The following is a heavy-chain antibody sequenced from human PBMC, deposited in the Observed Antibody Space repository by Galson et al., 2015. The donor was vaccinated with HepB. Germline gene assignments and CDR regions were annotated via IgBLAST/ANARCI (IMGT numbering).Heavy chain of an antibody. D-gene: IGHD3-10*01. V-gene: IGHV3-7*03. J-gene: IGHJ3*02. CDR3: ARDRRYYGFDAFDI. CDR1: GFTFSSYW. CDR2: IKQDGSEK. Sequence: SLRLSCAASGFTFSSYWMSWVRQAPGKGLEWVANIKQDGSEKYYVDSVKGRFTISRDNAKNSLYLQMNSLRAEDTAVYYCARDRRYYGFDAFDIWGQGTMVTVSS.